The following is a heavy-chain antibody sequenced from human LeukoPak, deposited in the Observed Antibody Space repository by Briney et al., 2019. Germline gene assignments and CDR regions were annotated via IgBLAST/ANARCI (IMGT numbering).Heavy chain of an antibody. CDR1: GGSISSGDFY. J-gene: IGHJ4*02. CDR2: IYYSGTA. Sequence: SETLSLTCTVSGGSISSGDFYWSWVRQHPEKGLEWIGYIYYSGTAYYNPSLKSRVTMSVDTSKNQFSLKLDSVTAAGTAVYYCARFSNAHGVKFDYWGQGTLVTVSS. CDR3: ARFSNAHGVKFDY. V-gene: IGHV4-31*03. D-gene: IGHD2-8*01.